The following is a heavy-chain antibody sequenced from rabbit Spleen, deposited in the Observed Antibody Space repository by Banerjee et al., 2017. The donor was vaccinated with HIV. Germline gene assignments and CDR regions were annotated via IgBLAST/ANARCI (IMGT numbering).Heavy chain of an antibody. CDR2: IDTGSSGFT. D-gene: IGHD8-1*01. Sequence: QSLEESGGDLVKPGASLTLTCTASGFDLSYYYYMCWVRQAPGKGLEWIACIDTGSSGFTYFATWAKGRFTCSKTSSTTVTLQMTRLTVADTATYFCARDTGSSFSSYGMDLWGPGTLVTVS. V-gene: IGHV1S40*01. CDR3: ARDTGSSFSSYGMDL. J-gene: IGHJ6*01. CDR1: GFDLSYYYY.